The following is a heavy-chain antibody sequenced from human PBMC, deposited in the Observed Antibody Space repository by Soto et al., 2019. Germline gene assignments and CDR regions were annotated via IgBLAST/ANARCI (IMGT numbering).Heavy chain of an antibody. J-gene: IGHJ5*02. CDR2: IIPILGIA. Sequence: SVKVSCKASGGTFSSYTISWVRQAPGQGLEWMGRIIPILGIANYAQKFQGRVTITADKSTSTAYMELSSLRSEDTAVYYCATDYGSGTPQPDPWGQETLVTVSS. CDR3: ATDYGSGTPQPDP. D-gene: IGHD3-10*01. V-gene: IGHV1-69*02. CDR1: GGTFSSYT.